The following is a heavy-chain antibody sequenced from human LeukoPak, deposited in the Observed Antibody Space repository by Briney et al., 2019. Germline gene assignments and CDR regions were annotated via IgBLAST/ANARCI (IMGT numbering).Heavy chain of an antibody. D-gene: IGHD6-6*01. CDR1: GGAFSSYA. V-gene: IGHV1-69*05. CDR3: ARGSIAARLGRIEYYYYYMDV. Sequence: SVKVSCKASGGAFSSYAISWVRQAPGQGLEWMGGIILIFGTANYAQKFQGRVTITTDESTSTAYMELSSLRSEDTAVYYCARGSIAARLGRIEYYYYYMDVWGKGTTVTVSS. J-gene: IGHJ6*03. CDR2: IILIFGTA.